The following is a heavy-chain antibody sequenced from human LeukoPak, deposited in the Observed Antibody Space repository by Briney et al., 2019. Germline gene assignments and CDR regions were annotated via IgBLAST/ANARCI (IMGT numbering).Heavy chain of an antibody. CDR3: ARDGVRGVMNKFDY. CDR2: IIPIFGTA. J-gene: IGHJ4*02. Sequence: SVKVSCKASGGTFSSYAISWVRQAPGQGLEWMGGIIPIFGTANYAQKFQGRVTITADESTSTAYMELRSLRSEDTAVYYCARDGVRGVMNKFDYWGQGSLVTVSS. V-gene: IGHV1-69*13. D-gene: IGHD3-10*01. CDR1: GGTFSSYA.